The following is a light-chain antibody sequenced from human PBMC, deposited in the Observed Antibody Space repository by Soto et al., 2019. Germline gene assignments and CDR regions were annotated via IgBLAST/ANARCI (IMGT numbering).Light chain of an antibody. CDR1: LSFSSW. V-gene: IGKV1-5*01. J-gene: IGKJ1*01. CDR2: DAS. Sequence: DLEMTQAPSTLSASVGDRVTITCRASLSFSSWLACYQQKPGKAPKLLIYDASSLESEVPSRFSGSGSAAEFPFSISRLQPDDSATYYRHQYGTFDKENKVPIK. CDR3: HQYGT.